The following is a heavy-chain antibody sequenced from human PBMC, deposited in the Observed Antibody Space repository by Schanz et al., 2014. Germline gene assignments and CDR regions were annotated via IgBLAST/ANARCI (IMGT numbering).Heavy chain of an antibody. J-gene: IGHJ2*01. D-gene: IGHD1-1*01. V-gene: IGHV1-2*02. CDR2: TNPNGGA. CDR1: GYVFTAYY. Sequence: QVQLVQSGAEVKNPGALVQVSCKASGYVFTAYYMHWVRQAPGQGLEWMGVTNPNGGAEFAQKFQGRISMTRDTSTTTFYMELSSLTSDDTAVYFCARDVGRPGHFWYFDLWGRGTLVTVSS. CDR3: ARDVGRPGHFWYFDL.